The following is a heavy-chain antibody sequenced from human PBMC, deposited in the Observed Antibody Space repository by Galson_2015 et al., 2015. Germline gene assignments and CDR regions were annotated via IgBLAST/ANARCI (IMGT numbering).Heavy chain of an antibody. Sequence: SLRLSCAASGFTFSIYPMHWVRQAPGKGLEWVAVISYDGSNKYYADSVKGRFTISRDNSKNTLYLQMNSLRAEDTAVYFCARDYCTGGSCYFCPDYWGQGTLVTVSS. CDR1: GFTFSIYP. CDR2: ISYDGSNK. V-gene: IGHV3-30*01. J-gene: IGHJ4*02. CDR3: ARDYCTGGSCYFCPDY. D-gene: IGHD2-15*01.